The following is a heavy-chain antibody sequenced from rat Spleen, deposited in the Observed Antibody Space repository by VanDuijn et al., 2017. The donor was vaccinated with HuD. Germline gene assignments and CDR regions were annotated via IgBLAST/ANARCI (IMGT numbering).Heavy chain of an antibody. D-gene: IGHD1-8*01. J-gene: IGHJ1*01. Sequence: EVQLVESGGGLVQPGRSLKLSCVASGFTFNNYWMTWIRQAPTKGLEWVASISPSGGSTHYRDSVKGRFTISRDNAESTLYLQMDSLRSEDTATYYCARQGTSVARYYWYFDFWGPGTMVTVSS. V-gene: IGHV5-31*01. CDR1: GFTFNNYW. CDR3: ARQGTSVARYYWYFDF. CDR2: ISPSGGST.